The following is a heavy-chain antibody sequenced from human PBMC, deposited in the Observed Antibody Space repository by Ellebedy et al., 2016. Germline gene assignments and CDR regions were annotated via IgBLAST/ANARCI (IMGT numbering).Heavy chain of an antibody. J-gene: IGHJ3*01. CDR2: LTGDAATA. Sequence: GGSLRLSXAASGFFFSDYTMAWVRQVPGQVPGKGLEWVAVLTGDAATAYYADSVRGRSAISRDNSRKTLHLQMDSLRPEDTAVYHCAKLAGPGWGQGTVVTVSS. CDR1: GFFFSDYT. CDR3: AKLAGPG. V-gene: IGHV3-23*01.